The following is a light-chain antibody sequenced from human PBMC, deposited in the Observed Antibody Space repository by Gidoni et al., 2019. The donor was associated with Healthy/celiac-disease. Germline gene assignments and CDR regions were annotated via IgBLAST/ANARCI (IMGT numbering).Light chain of an antibody. CDR2: LGS. V-gene: IGKV2-28*01. Sequence: DLVMTQSPLSLLVTPGEPASISCRSSQSLLHSNGYNYLDLYLQKPGQSPQLLIYLGSNRASGVPDRFSGSGSGTDFTLKISRVEAEDVGVYYCMQALQTPPTFGQGTRLEIK. J-gene: IGKJ5*01. CDR3: MQALQTPPT. CDR1: QSLLHSNGYNY.